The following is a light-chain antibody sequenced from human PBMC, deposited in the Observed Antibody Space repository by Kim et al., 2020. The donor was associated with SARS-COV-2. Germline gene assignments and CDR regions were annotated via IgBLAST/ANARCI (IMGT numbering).Light chain of an antibody. CDR1: QSISSW. CDR3: QEYNAYSRT. V-gene: IGKV1-5*03. J-gene: IGKJ1*01. CDR2: KAS. Sequence: DIRMTQSPSTLSASVGDRVTITCRVSQSISSWLAWYQQKPGKAPKLLIYKASTLESGVPSRFSGSGSGTEFTLTINSLQPDDFATYYCQEYNAYSRTFGQGTKVDIK.